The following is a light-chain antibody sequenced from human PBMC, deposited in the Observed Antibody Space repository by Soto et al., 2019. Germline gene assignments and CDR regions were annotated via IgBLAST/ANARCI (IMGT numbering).Light chain of an antibody. CDR3: LQYHNLWA. V-gene: IGKV3-15*01. Sequence: ILMTQSPATVSVSPGESATLPHRASQNIYYNVAWYQHRPGQSPRLLIYRASTRAPGVPARFSGSGSGTEFTLTISSLQPEDFTVYSCLQYHNLWAFGQGTKVDIK. CDR2: RAS. CDR1: QNIYYN. J-gene: IGKJ1*01.